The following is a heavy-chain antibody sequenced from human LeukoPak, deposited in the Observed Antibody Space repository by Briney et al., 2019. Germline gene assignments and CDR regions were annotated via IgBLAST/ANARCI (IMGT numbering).Heavy chain of an antibody. CDR2: INPNSGGA. J-gene: IGHJ4*02. V-gene: IGHV1-2*02. CDR3: ARDTERYSNYYGSGVTDY. Sequence: ASVKVSCKASGYTFTGYYMHGVRQAPGQGLEWMGWINPNSGGANYAQKFQGRVTMTRDTSISTAYMELSRLRSDDTAVYYCARDTERYSNYYGSGVTDYWGQGTLVTVSS. D-gene: IGHD3-10*01. CDR1: GYTFTGYY.